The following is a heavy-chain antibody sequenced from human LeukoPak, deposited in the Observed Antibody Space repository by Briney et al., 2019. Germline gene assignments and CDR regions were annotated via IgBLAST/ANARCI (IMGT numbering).Heavy chain of an antibody. CDR1: GFTFSSDW. J-gene: IGHJ3*02. V-gene: IGHV3-74*01. Sequence: GASLRLSCAASGFTFSSDWMHWVRQGPGKGLVWVSRVNSDGGSTNYTDSVKGRFTISRDNAKNTLYLQMNSLRADDTAVYYCARSSGRSPFDMWGRGTMVTVSS. D-gene: IGHD6-19*01. CDR2: VNSDGGST. CDR3: ARSSGRSPFDM.